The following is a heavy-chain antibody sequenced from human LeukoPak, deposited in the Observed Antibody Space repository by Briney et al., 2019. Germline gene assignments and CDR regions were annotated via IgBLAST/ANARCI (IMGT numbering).Heavy chain of an antibody. J-gene: IGHJ4*02. CDR3: VKQVYSGYDFDY. D-gene: IGHD5-12*01. CDR1: GFTFSSYG. CDR2: ISYDGSNK. V-gene: IGHV3-30*18. Sequence: GGSLRLSCAASGFTFSSYGMHWVRQAPGKGLEWVAVISYDGSNKYYADSVKGRFTISRDNSKNTLYLQMNSLRAEDTAMYYCVKQVYSGYDFDYWGQGTLVTVSS.